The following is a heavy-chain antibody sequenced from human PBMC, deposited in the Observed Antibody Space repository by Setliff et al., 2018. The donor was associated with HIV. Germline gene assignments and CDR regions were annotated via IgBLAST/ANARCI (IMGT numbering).Heavy chain of an antibody. CDR2: IYTSGST. CDR1: GGSISSYY. CDR3: ANMGGRYVGYFES. D-gene: IGHD3-16*01. V-gene: IGHV4-4*08. J-gene: IGHJ4*02. Sequence: PSETLSLTCTVSGGSISSYYWSWIRQPPGKGLEWIGYIYTSGSTNYNPSLKRRVTISVDTSKNQFSLKLTSVSAADTAVYYGANMGGRYVGYFESWGQGTLVTVSS.